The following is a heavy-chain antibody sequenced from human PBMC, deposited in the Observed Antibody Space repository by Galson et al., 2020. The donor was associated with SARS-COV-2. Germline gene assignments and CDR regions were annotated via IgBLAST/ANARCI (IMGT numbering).Heavy chain of an antibody. J-gene: IGHJ5*02. V-gene: IGHV4-38-2*02. Sequence: ASETLSLTCIVSGYSISSGYYWDWIRQPPGQGLEWIGSIYHSGSTYYNPSLKSRVTISVDTSKNQFSLKLSSVTAADTAVYYCARDRPSGSYPNWFDPWGQGTLVTVSS. CDR2: IYHSGST. CDR1: GYSISSGYY. D-gene: IGHD1-26*01. CDR3: ARDRPSGSYPNWFDP.